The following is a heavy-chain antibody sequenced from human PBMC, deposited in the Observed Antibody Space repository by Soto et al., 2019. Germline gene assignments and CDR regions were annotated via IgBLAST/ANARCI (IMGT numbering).Heavy chain of an antibody. J-gene: IGHJ5*02. D-gene: IGHD3-22*01. Sequence: SETLSLSCTVSGGSVSSGSYYWSWIRQPPGKGLEWIGYIYYSGSTNYNPSLKSRVTISVDTSKNQFSLKLSSVTAADTAVYYCARDLRYYDSSGYYGAVWFDPWGQGTLVTVSS. CDR3: ARDLRYYDSSGYYGAVWFDP. V-gene: IGHV4-61*01. CDR2: IYYSGST. CDR1: GGSVSSGSYY.